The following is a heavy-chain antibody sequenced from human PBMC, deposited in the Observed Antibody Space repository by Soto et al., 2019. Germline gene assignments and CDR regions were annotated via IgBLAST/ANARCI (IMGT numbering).Heavy chain of an antibody. V-gene: IGHV1-18*01. CDR2: ISAYNGNT. J-gene: IGHJ6*03. Sequence: ASVKVSCKASGYTFTSYAMRWVRQAPGQRLEWMGWISAYNGNTNYSQKLQGRVTMTTDTSTSTAYMELRSLRSDDTAVYYCARDGGYYYYMDVWGKGTTVTVSS. CDR3: ARDGGYYYYMDV. D-gene: IGHD2-15*01. CDR1: GYTFTSYA.